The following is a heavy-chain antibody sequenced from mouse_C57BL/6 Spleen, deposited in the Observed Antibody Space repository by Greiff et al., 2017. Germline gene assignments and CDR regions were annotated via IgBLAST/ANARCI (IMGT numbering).Heavy chain of an antibody. D-gene: IGHD2-4*01. CDR1: GYSITSGYY. CDR2: ISYDGSN. Sequence: EVKLMESVPGLVKPSQSLSLTCSVSGYSITSGYYWNWIRQFPGNKLEWIGYISYDGSNNYNPSLKNRITITRNTSKNQFFLKLNSVTTEDTATYYCARERGYDYAEDAMDYWGQGTSVTVSS. V-gene: IGHV3-6*01. J-gene: IGHJ4*01. CDR3: ARERGYDYAEDAMDY.